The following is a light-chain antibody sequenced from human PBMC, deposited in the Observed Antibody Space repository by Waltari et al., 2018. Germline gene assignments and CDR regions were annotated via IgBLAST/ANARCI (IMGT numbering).Light chain of an antibody. V-gene: IGLV3-27*01. J-gene: IGLJ3*02. CDR2: KDN. Sequence: SYELTQPSSVSVSPGQTATITCSGDVLAKKYSRWFQQKPGQAPVLVIYKDNERPSGIPERYSGSSSGTTVTLTISGAQVEDEADYYCYPAADNNLGVFGGGTKLTVL. CDR3: YPAADNNLGV. CDR1: VLAKKY.